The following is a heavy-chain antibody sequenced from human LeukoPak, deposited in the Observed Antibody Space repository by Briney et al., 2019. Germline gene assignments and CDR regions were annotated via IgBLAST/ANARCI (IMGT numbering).Heavy chain of an antibody. J-gene: IGHJ4*02. CDR1: GGSISSSSYY. Sequence: PSETLSLTCTVSGGSISSSSYYWGWIRQPPGKGLEWIGSIYYSGSTYYNPSLESRVTISVDTSKNQFSLKLSSVTAADTAVYYCARDWRAAADILDYWGQGTLVTVSS. D-gene: IGHD6-13*01. CDR2: IYYSGST. V-gene: IGHV4-39*07. CDR3: ARDWRAAADILDY.